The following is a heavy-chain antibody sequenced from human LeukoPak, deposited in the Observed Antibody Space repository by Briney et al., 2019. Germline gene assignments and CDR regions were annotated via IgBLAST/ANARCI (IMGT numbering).Heavy chain of an antibody. V-gene: IGHV3-11*01. J-gene: IGHJ6*02. Sequence: GGSLRLSCAASGFTFSDYYMSWIRQAPGKGLEWVSYISSSGSTIYYADSAKGRFTISRDNAKNSLYLQMNSLRAEDTAVYYCASVGYCSSTSCYRLKDYYGMDVWGQGTTVTVSS. CDR2: ISSSGSTI. CDR3: ASVGYCSSTSCYRLKDYYGMDV. D-gene: IGHD2-2*01. CDR1: GFTFSDYY.